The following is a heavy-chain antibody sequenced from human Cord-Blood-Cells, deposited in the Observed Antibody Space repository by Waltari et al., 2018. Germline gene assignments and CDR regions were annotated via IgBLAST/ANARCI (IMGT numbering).Heavy chain of an antibody. CDR2: IIPIFGTA. CDR3: ARVDGSSWYEY. CDR1: GGTFSSEA. Sequence: QVQLVLSGAEVKKPGSLVTVSCTASGGTFSSEAISWVRQAPGQGLERMGGIIPIFGTANYAQKFQGRVTITADESTSTAYMELSSLRSEDTAVYYCARVDGSSWYEYWGRGTLVTVSS. J-gene: IGHJ4*02. V-gene: IGHV1-69*01. D-gene: IGHD6-13*01.